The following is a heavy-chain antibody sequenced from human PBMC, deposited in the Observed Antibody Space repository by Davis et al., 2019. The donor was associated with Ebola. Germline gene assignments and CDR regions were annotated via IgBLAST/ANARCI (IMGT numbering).Heavy chain of an antibody. V-gene: IGHV3-20*04. CDR3: AREVRRYCSSTSCSQRDYYYMDV. J-gene: IGHJ6*03. CDR1: GFTFDDYG. Sequence: GESLKISCAASGFTFDDYGMSWVRQAPGKGLEWVSGINWNGGSTGYADSVKGRFTISRDNAKNSLYLQMNSLRAEDTALYYCAREVRRYCSSTSCSQRDYYYMDVWGKGTTVTVSS. CDR2: INWNGGST. D-gene: IGHD2-2*01.